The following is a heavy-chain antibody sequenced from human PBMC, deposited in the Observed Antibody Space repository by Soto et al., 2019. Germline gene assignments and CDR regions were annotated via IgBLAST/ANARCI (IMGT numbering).Heavy chain of an antibody. CDR1: GFTFSSYG. Sequence: PGGSLRLSCAASGFTFSSYGMHWVRQAPGKGLEWVAVIWYDGSNKYYADSVKGRFTISRDNSKNTLYLQMNSLRAEDTALYYCTRHLGSGPVGYWGQGTLVTVSS. J-gene: IGHJ4*02. CDR2: IWYDGSNK. V-gene: IGHV3-33*01. D-gene: IGHD6-19*01. CDR3: TRHLGSGPVGY.